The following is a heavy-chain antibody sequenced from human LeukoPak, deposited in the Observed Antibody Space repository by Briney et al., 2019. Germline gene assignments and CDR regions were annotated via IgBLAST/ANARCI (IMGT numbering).Heavy chain of an antibody. CDR2: ISSSGSTI. Sequence: GGTLRLSCAASGFTFSSSGMSWVRQAPGKGLEWVSYISSSGSTIYYADSVKGRFTISRDNAKNSLYLQMNSLRAEDTAVYYCASHEGVWFGELFRMDVWGKGTTVTISS. J-gene: IGHJ6*03. CDR1: GFTFSSSG. CDR3: ASHEGVWFGELFRMDV. D-gene: IGHD3-10*01. V-gene: IGHV3-48*04.